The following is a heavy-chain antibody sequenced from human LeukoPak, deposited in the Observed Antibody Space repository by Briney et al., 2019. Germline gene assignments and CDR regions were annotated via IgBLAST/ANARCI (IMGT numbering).Heavy chain of an antibody. V-gene: IGHV3-7*01. Sequence: PGGSLRLSCAASGFTFSSYWMTWGRQTPGKGLEWVANIRMDGGEQYYMDSVEGRFTISRDNAKNSLYLQMYSLRPEDTAVYYCARDKGYNSAYWGRGTLVTVSS. CDR2: IRMDGGEQ. D-gene: IGHD5-24*01. CDR3: ARDKGYNSAY. CDR1: GFTFSSYW. J-gene: IGHJ4*02.